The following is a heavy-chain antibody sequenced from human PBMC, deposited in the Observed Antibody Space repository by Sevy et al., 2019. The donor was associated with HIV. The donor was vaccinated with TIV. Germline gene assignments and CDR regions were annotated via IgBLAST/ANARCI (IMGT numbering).Heavy chain of an antibody. D-gene: IGHD3-3*01. V-gene: IGHV3-11*01. CDR2: ISGRDGTV. CDR1: GFTFSSYA. Sequence: GGSLRLSCAASGFTFSSYAMGWIRQAPGKGLEWISSISGRDGTVLYADSVKGRFTISRDNAMNSLYLQINSLRVEDTAVYYCVRDPHFDFWNGYYVNFDFWGQGTLVTVSS. CDR3: VRDPHFDFWNGYYVNFDF. J-gene: IGHJ4*02.